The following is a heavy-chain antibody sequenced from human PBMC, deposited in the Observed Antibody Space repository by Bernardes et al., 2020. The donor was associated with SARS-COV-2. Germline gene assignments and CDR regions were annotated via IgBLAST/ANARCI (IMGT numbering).Heavy chain of an antibody. CDR3: ASNALIAVAGILRSSYYYGMDV. J-gene: IGHJ6*02. Sequence: SETLSLTCTVSGGSISSSSYYWGWIRQPPGKGLEWIGSIYYSGSTYYNPSLKSRVTISVDTSKNQFSLKLSSVTAADTAVYYCASNALIAVAGILRSSYYYGMDVWGQGTTVTVSS. V-gene: IGHV4-39*01. CDR1: GGSISSSSYY. CDR2: IYYSGST. D-gene: IGHD6-19*01.